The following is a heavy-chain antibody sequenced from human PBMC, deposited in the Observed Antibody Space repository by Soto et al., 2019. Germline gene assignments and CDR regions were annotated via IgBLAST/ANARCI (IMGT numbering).Heavy chain of an antibody. J-gene: IGHJ6*02. Sequence: QVQLVQSGAEVKKPGSSVKVSCKASGGTFSSYAISWVRQAPGQGLEWMGGIIPIFGTANYAQKFQGRVTITADESTSTAYMELSSLRSEDTAVYYCARYGGNRGPPAKYYYSYGMDVWGQGTTVTVSS. CDR2: IIPIFGTA. D-gene: IGHD2-15*01. CDR3: ARYGGNRGPPAKYYYSYGMDV. CDR1: GGTFSSYA. V-gene: IGHV1-69*01.